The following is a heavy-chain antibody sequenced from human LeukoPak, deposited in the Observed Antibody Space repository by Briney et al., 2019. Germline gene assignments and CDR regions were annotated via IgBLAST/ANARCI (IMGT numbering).Heavy chain of an antibody. CDR1: GFTFSSYE. CDR3: ATFVDY. CDR2: ISSSGGTI. V-gene: IGHV3-48*03. J-gene: IGHJ4*02. Sequence: GGSLILSCAASGFTFSSYEMNWVRQAPGKGLEWVSHISSSGGTIYYADSVKGRFTISRDNAKNSLHLQMNSLRAEDTAVYYCATFVDYWGQGALVTVSS.